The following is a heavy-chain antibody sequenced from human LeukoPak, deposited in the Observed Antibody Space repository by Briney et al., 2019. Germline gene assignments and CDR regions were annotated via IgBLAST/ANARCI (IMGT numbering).Heavy chain of an antibody. CDR3: ARAPGVPAARNYYYYMDV. Sequence: GASVKVSCKASGYTFTTYDINWVRQATGQGLEWMGWMKPNSGNTGYAQKFQGRVTMTRNTSISTAYMELSSLRSEDTAMYYCARAPGVPAARNYYYYMDVWGKGTTVTVSS. J-gene: IGHJ6*03. D-gene: IGHD2-2*01. CDR2: MKPNSGNT. V-gene: IGHV1-8*01. CDR1: GYTFTTYD.